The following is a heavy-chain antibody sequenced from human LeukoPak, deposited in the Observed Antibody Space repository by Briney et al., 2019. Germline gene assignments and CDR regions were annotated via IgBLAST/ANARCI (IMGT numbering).Heavy chain of an antibody. CDR1: GYTFTSYY. CDR3: ARGSAFYDSSGYLSYYFDY. Sequence: ASVKVSCKASGYTFTSYYMHWVRQAPGQGLEWMGIINPSGGSTSYAQKFQGRVTMTRDTSTSTVYMELSSLRSEDTAVYYCARGSAFYDSSGYLSYYFDYWGQGTLVTVSS. CDR2: INPSGGST. V-gene: IGHV1-46*01. D-gene: IGHD3-22*01. J-gene: IGHJ4*02.